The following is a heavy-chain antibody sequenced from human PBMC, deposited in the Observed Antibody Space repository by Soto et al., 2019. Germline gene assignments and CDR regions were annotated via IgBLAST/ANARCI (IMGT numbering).Heavy chain of an antibody. CDR1: GGSISSGGYS. D-gene: IGHD2-15*01. CDR2: IYHSGST. Sequence: QLQLQESGSGLVKPSQTLSLTCAVSGGSISSGGYSWSWIRQPPGKGLEWIGYIYHSGSTYYNPSLKSRVTISVDRAKNQFSLKLSSVTAADTAVYYCARGVYCSGGSCYSGGLDYWGQGTLVTVSS. CDR3: ARGVYCSGGSCYSGGLDY. V-gene: IGHV4-30-2*01. J-gene: IGHJ4*02.